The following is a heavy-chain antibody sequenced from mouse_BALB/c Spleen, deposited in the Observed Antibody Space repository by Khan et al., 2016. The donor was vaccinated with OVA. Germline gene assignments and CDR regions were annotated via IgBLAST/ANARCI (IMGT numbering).Heavy chain of an antibody. V-gene: IGHV5-6*01. J-gene: IGHJ3*01. Sequence: EVQLLETGGDVVKPGGSLKLSCAASGFTFSTYGMSWVRQTPDKRLEWVATVSTGGHYTYYPDTVKGRFTISRDNAKKPLYLQMSSLKSEDTAMFYCARLAYYYDSEGFAYWGQGTLVTVSA. CDR3: ARLAYYYDSEGFAY. D-gene: IGHD1-1*01. CDR1: GFTFSTYG. CDR2: VSTGGHYT.